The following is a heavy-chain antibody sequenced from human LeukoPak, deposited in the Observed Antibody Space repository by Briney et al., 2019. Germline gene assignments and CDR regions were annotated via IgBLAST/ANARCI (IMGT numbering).Heavy chain of an antibody. D-gene: IGHD3-16*01. Sequence: SVKVSCKASGGTFSSYAISWVRQAPGQGLEWMGRIIPILGVANYAQKFQGRVTITADKSTSTAYMELSGLRSEDTAVYYCAREITGGYYYYGMDVWGQGTTVTVSS. CDR3: AREITGGYYYYGMDV. J-gene: IGHJ6*02. CDR2: IIPILGVA. CDR1: GGTFSSYA. V-gene: IGHV1-69*04.